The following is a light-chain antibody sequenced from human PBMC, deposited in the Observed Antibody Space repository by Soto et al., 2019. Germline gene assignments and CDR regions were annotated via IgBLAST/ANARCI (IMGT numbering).Light chain of an antibody. CDR2: DVS. CDR1: SSDVGSFDS. V-gene: IGLV2-14*01. Sequence: QSALTQPASVSGSPGQPITISCTGTSSDVGSFDSVAWYQHTPGKAPKLMIYDVSNRPSGVSSRFSGSKSGDTASLSISGLQTEDEANYYCSSFTTSSTLVFGTGTKVTGL. J-gene: IGLJ1*01. CDR3: SSFTTSSTLV.